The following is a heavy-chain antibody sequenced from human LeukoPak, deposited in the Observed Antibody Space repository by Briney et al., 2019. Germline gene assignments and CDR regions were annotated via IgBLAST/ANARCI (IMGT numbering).Heavy chain of an antibody. Sequence: TGGSLRLSCAASGFTFSSYSMNWVRQAPGKGLEWVSAISGSGGSTYYADSVKGRFTISRDNSKNTLYLQMNSLRAEDTAVYYCATRPQLVLRIDYWGQGTLVTVSS. CDR2: ISGSGGST. CDR3: ATRPQLVLRIDY. J-gene: IGHJ4*02. D-gene: IGHD6-13*01. CDR1: GFTFSSYS. V-gene: IGHV3-23*01.